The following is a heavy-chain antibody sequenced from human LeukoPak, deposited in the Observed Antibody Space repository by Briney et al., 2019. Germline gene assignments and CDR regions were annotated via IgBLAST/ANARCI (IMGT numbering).Heavy chain of an antibody. CDR3: ARDRSGIAVAGWIGYYYGMDV. CDR1: GYTFTSYG. D-gene: IGHD6-19*01. Sequence: ASVKVSCKASGYTFTSYGISWVRQAPGQGLEWMGWISAYNGNTNYAQKLQGRVTMTTDTSTSTAYMELRSLRSDDTAVYYCARDRSGIAVAGWIGYYYGMDVWGQGTTVTVSS. V-gene: IGHV1-18*01. J-gene: IGHJ6*02. CDR2: ISAYNGNT.